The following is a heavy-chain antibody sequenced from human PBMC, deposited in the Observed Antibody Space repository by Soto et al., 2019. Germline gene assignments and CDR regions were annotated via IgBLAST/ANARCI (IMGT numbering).Heavy chain of an antibody. CDR2: SNHVGST. J-gene: IGHJ4*02. D-gene: IGHD2-2*01. Sequence: QVQLQQWGAGLLKPSETLSLTCAVYGGSFSGYYWSWIRQPPGKGLEWIGGSNHVGSTNYNPSLKSSGTKSVDPSKTPFSLRLTSVTAADTAVYYCARVLTAGLTTDWGQGTLVIVSS. V-gene: IGHV4-34*01. CDR3: ARVLTAGLTTD. CDR1: GGSFSGYY.